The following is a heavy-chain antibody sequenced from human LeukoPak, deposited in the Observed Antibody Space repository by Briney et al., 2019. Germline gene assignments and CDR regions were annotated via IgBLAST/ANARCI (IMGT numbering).Heavy chain of an antibody. Sequence: ASVKVSCKASGYTFTSYDINWVRQATGQGLEWMGWMNPNSGNTGYAQKFQGRVTMTRNTSISTAYMELSSLRSEDTAVYYFARELTGDVHYYYYMDVWGKGTTVTVSS. CDR3: ARELTGDVHYYYYMDV. CDR2: MNPNSGNT. J-gene: IGHJ6*03. D-gene: IGHD7-27*01. V-gene: IGHV1-8*01. CDR1: GYTFTSYD.